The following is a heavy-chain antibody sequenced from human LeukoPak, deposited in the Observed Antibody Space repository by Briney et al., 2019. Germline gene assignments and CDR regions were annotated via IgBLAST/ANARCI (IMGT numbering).Heavy chain of an antibody. CDR1: GGSISSGSYY. Sequence: SQTLSLTCTVSGGSISSGSYYWSWIRQPAGKGLEWIGRIYTSGSTNYNPSLKSRVTISVDTSKNQFSLKLSSVTAADTALYYCARELKVGNTGYYLDYWGQGTLVTVSP. CDR2: IYTSGST. CDR3: ARELKVGNTGYYLDY. D-gene: IGHD2/OR15-2a*01. J-gene: IGHJ4*02. V-gene: IGHV4-61*02.